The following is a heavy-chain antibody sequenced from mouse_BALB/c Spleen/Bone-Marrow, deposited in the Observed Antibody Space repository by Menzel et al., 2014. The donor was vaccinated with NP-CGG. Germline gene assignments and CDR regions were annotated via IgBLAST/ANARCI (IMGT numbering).Heavy chain of an antibody. CDR3: ARGGDYGFMDY. J-gene: IGHJ4*01. D-gene: IGHD1-2*01. CDR2: INPGSGGT. Sequence: QVQLQQSGAELVRPGTSVKVSCKASGYAFTNYLIEWVKQRPGQGLEWIGVINPGSGGTNYNEKFKGKATLTADKSSSTAYMQLSSLTSDDSAVYFCARGGDYGFMDYWDQGTSVTVSS. CDR1: GYAFTNYL. V-gene: IGHV1-54*01.